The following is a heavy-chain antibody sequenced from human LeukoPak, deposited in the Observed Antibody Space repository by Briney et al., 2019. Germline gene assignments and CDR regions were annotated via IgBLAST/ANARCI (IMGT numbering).Heavy chain of an antibody. CDR1: GFTFSSYW. Sequence: GGSLRLSCAASGFTFSSYWMSWVRQAPGKGLEWVANIKQDGSEKYYVDSVKGRFTISRDNAKNSLYLQMYSLRAEDTAVYYCARDHLYCSSTSCCPYYFDYWGQGTLVTVSS. CDR3: ARDHLYCSSTSCCPYYFDY. J-gene: IGHJ4*02. CDR2: IKQDGSEK. D-gene: IGHD2-2*01. V-gene: IGHV3-7*01.